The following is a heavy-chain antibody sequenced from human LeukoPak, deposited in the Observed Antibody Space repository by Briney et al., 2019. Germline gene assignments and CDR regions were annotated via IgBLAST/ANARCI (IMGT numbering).Heavy chain of an antibody. D-gene: IGHD1-1*01. Sequence: PGGSLRLSCAASGFTFSSYAMHWVRQTPGKGLEWVALISSDGSKNIYADSVKGRFTISRDNSKNTVYLQMNSLSAEDTAVYYCVKGPVQTTMSYSVDYWGQGALVTVSS. V-gene: IGHV3-30*04. CDR3: VKGPVQTTMSYSVDY. J-gene: IGHJ4*02. CDR1: GFTFSSYA. CDR2: ISSDGSKN.